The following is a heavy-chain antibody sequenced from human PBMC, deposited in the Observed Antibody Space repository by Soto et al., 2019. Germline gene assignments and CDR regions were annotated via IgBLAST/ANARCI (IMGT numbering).Heavy chain of an antibody. Sequence: GGSLRLSCAPSGFTFRDYTMHWVRQAPGKGLVWVSRINSDASSTNYAGSVKGRFTISRDNSKNTLYLQMNSLGAEDTAVYYCTTGLVEYSSSWYDYWGQGTLVTVSS. CDR2: INSDASST. J-gene: IGHJ4*02. V-gene: IGHV3-74*01. CDR1: GFTFRDYT. CDR3: TTGLVEYSSSWYDY. D-gene: IGHD6-13*01.